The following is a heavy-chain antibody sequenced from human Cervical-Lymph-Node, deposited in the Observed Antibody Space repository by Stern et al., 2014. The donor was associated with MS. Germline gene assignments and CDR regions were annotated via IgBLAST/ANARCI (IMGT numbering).Heavy chain of an antibody. Sequence: QLQLQESGPGLVKPSETLSLTCIVSGGSITSWYWNWIRQSAGKRPEWIGRLYSSGNTAYNPSLKSRVTVSADLAKKHFSLQLSSVTAADTAVYYCATGDGAFDYWGQGTLVTVSS. J-gene: IGHJ4*02. V-gene: IGHV4-4*07. CDR1: GGSITSWY. CDR2: LYSSGNT. CDR3: ATGDGAFDY. D-gene: IGHD4-17*01.